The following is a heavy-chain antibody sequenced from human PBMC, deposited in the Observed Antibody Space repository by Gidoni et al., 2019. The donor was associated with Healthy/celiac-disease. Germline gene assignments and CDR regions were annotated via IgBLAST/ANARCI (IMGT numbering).Heavy chain of an antibody. D-gene: IGHD3-22*01. J-gene: IGHJ4*02. CDR3: TTDFWTDDSSGYYLGPDY. V-gene: IGHV3-15*01. CDR2: IKSKTDCGTT. CDR1: GFSLGNEW. Sequence: EVQLVESGGGLVKPGGAIRRSCADSGFSLGNEWMRWVRQAPGKGLDWVGLIKSKTDCGTTDYAAPVKGRFTISRDDSKNTLYLQMNSLKTEDTAVYYCTTDFWTDDSSGYYLGPDYWGQGTLVTVSS.